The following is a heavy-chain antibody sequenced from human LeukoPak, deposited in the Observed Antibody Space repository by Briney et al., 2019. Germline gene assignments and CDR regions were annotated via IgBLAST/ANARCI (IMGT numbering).Heavy chain of an antibody. CDR1: GFTFSDSN. CDR3: AKSLVGASAFFDY. V-gene: IGHV3-48*01. Sequence: GGSLRLSCTASGFTFSDSNMNWVRQAPGKGLEWVSYINTSGGTIYYADSVKGRFTISRDNAKNSLYLQMNSLRAEDTAVYYCAKSLVGASAFFDYWGQGTLVTVSS. D-gene: IGHD1-26*01. CDR2: INTSGGTI. J-gene: IGHJ4*02.